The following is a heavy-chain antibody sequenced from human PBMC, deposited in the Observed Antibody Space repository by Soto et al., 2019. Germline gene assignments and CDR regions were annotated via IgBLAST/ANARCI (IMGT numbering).Heavy chain of an antibody. CDR2: IYYSGST. CDR1: GGSISSSSYY. D-gene: IGHD4-17*01. J-gene: IGHJ4*02. Sequence: SETLSLTCTVSGGSISSSSYYWGWIRQPPGKGLAWIGSIYYSGSTYYNPSLKSRVTISVDTSKNQFSLKLSSVTAADTAVYYCASRATVTTEDYWGQGTLVTVSS. V-gene: IGHV4-39*07. CDR3: ASRATVTTEDY.